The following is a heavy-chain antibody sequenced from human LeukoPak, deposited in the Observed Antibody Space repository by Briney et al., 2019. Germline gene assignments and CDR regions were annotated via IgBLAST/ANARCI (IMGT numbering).Heavy chain of an antibody. CDR1: GGSISSGDYY. CDR2: IYYSGST. V-gene: IGHV4-30-4*08. D-gene: IGHD2-2*01. Sequence: SQTLSLTCTVSGGSISSGDYYWSWIRQPPGKGLEWIGYIYYSGSTYYNPSLKSRVTISVDTSKNQFSLKLSSVTAADTAVYYCAREALFVVEAGEDAFDIWGQGTMVTVSS. J-gene: IGHJ3*02. CDR3: AREALFVVEAGEDAFDI.